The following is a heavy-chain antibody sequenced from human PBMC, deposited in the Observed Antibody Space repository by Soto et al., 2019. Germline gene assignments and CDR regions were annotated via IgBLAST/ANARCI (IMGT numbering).Heavy chain of an antibody. Sequence: GGSLRLSCTASGITFDDYAMHWVRQGPGKGLEWVSGINWNSGSIGYADSVKGRFTISRDNAKNSLYLQMNSLRAEDTALYYCVRGQSYDSNTYYLNYGMDVWGQGTTVTVSS. J-gene: IGHJ6*02. CDR2: INWNSGSI. CDR1: GITFDDYA. CDR3: VRGQSYDSNTYYLNYGMDV. V-gene: IGHV3-9*01. D-gene: IGHD3-22*01.